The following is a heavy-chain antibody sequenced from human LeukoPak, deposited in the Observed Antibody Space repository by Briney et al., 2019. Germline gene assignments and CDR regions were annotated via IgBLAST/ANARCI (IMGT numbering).Heavy chain of an antibody. J-gene: IGHJ4*02. CDR1: GYSISSGYY. CDR2: IDHSGST. D-gene: IGHD6-13*01. Sequence: SETLSLTCTVSGYSISSGYYWGWIRQPPGKGLEWTGSIDHSGSTYYNPSLKSRITISVDTSKNQFSLKLSSVTAADTAVYYCAREPLYSSSWFFDYWGQGTLVTVSS. CDR3: AREPLYSSSWFFDY. V-gene: IGHV4-38-2*02.